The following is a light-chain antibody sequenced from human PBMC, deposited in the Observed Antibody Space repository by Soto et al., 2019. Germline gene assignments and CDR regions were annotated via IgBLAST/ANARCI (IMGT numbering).Light chain of an antibody. Sequence: DIQMTQSPSTLSASVGDRVTITCRASQTISSWLAWYQQKPGKAPKVLIYEASSLESGVPSRFSGSGSGTDFTLAISSLQPDDVATYYCQQYNSYSWTFGQGTKVEIK. CDR3: QQYNSYSWT. CDR2: EAS. CDR1: QTISSW. V-gene: IGKV1-5*03. J-gene: IGKJ1*01.